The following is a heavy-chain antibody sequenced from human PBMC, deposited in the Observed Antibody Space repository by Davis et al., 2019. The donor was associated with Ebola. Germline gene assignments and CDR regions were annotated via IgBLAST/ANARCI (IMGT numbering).Heavy chain of an antibody. CDR2: INPNTDDR. D-gene: IGHD2-2*01. CDR3: ARESGYCSSTSCSKQSFDY. V-gene: IGHV1-2*02. CDR1: GYIFTGYY. J-gene: IGHJ4*02. Sequence: GESLKISCKTSGYIFTGYYMHWVRQAPGQGLEWMGWINPNTDDRGYVQKFQDRVTMTRDTSINTVYMQLSGVTSDDTAVYFCARESGYCSSTSCSKQSFDYWGQGTLVTVSS.